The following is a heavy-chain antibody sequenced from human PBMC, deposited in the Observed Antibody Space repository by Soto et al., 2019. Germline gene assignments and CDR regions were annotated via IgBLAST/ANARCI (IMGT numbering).Heavy chain of an antibody. Sequence: EASVKVSCKASGGTFSSYAISWVRQAPGQGREWMGGIIPIFGTANYAQKFQGRVTITADESTSTAYMELSSLRSEDTAVYYCARDGLGDYYDSSGFRLRGLLYYYGMDVWGQGTTVTVSS. J-gene: IGHJ6*02. V-gene: IGHV1-69*13. CDR2: IIPIFGTA. CDR3: ARDGLGDYYDSSGFRLRGLLYYYGMDV. D-gene: IGHD3-22*01. CDR1: GGTFSSYA.